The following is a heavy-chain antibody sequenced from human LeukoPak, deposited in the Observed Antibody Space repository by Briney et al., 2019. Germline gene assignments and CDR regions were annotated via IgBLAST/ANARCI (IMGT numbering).Heavy chain of an antibody. V-gene: IGHV3-23*01. CDR1: GFTFSTFA. CDR3: ATYRQVLLPFES. CDR2: IFPSGGEI. D-gene: IGHD2-8*02. Sequence: GGSLRLSCAASGFTFSTFAMIWVRQAPGKGLEWVSSIFPSGGEIHYADSVRGRFAISRDNSKSTLSLQMNSLRAEDTAIYYCATYRQVLLPFESWGQGTLVTVSS. J-gene: IGHJ4*02.